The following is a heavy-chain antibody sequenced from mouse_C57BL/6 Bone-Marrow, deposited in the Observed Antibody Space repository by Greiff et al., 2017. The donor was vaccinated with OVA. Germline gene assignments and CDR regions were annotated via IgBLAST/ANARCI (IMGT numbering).Heavy chain of an antibody. D-gene: IGHD2-2*01. CDR3: ARPWLRWLAY. J-gene: IGHJ3*01. CDR1: GFTFSDYG. CDR2: ISSGSSTI. V-gene: IGHV5-17*01. Sequence: EVKLVESGGGLVKPGGSLKLSCAASGFTFSDYGMHWVRQAPEKGLEWVAYISSGSSTIYYADTVKGRFTISRDNAKNTLFLQMTSLRSEDTAMYYCARPWLRWLAYWGQGTLVTVSA.